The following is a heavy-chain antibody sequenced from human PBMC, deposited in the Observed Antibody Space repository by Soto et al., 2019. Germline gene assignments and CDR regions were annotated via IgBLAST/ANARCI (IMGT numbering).Heavy chain of an antibody. CDR3: ARDRDPGQWLTTNYFDY. D-gene: IGHD6-19*01. V-gene: IGHV3-33*01. CDR2: IWYHGSNK. Sequence: QVQLVESGGGVVQPGRSMRLSCAASGFTFSSYGMHWVRQAPGKGLEWVAVIWYHGSNKYYADSVKGRFTISRDNSKNTLYLQMNSLRAEDTAVYYCARDRDPGQWLTTNYFDYWGQGTLVTVSS. J-gene: IGHJ4*02. CDR1: GFTFSSYG.